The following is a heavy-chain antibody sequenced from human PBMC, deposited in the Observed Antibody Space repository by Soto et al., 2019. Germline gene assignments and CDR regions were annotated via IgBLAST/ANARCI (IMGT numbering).Heavy chain of an antibody. CDR2: ISGSGGST. CDR3: AKDQDCSSTSCYRSPNY. D-gene: IGHD2-2*02. CDR1: GFTFSSYA. J-gene: IGHJ4*02. Sequence: PGGSLRLSCAASGFTFSSYAMSWVRQAPGKGLEWVSAISGSGGSTYYADSVKGRFTISRDNSKNTLYLQMNSLRAEDTAVYYCAKDQDCSSTSCYRSPNYWGQGTLVTVSS. V-gene: IGHV3-23*01.